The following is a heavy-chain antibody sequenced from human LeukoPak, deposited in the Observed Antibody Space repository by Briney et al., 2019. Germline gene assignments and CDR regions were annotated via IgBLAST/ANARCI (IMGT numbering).Heavy chain of an antibody. V-gene: IGHV3-53*01. Sequence: PGGSLRLSCAASGFTVSSNYMSWVRQAPGRGLEWVSVIYSGGSTYYVDSVKGRFTISRDNSKNTLYLQMNSLRAEDTAVYYCARMVYGDFDYWGQGTLVTVSS. J-gene: IGHJ4*02. CDR1: GFTVSSNY. D-gene: IGHD4-17*01. CDR2: IYSGGST. CDR3: ARMVYGDFDY.